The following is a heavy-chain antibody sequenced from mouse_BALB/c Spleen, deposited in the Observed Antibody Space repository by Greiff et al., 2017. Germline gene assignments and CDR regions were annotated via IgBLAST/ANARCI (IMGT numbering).Heavy chain of an antibody. CDR1: GFTFSDYY. Sequence: EVKVVESGGGLVKPGGSLKLSCAASGFTFSDYYMYWVRQTPEKRLEWVATISDGGSYTYYPDSVMGRFTISRDNAKNNLYLQMSSLKSEDTAMYYCGRRGGLYYYGSSPVWGQGTLVTVSA. J-gene: IGHJ3*01. V-gene: IGHV5-4*02. D-gene: IGHD1-1*01. CDR2: ISDGGSYT. CDR3: GRRGGLYYYGSSPV.